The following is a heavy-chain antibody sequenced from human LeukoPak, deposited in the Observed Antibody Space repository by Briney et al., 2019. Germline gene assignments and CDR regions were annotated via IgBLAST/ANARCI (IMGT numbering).Heavy chain of an antibody. CDR1: GFAFSNYA. CDR3: AKGAVEGP. CDR2: ISASGGST. Sequence: PGGSLRLSCAASGFAFSNYAMSWVRQAPGKELEWVSAISASGGSTHYADSVKGRFTIFRDNSKNTLYLQMNSLRAEDTAVYYCAKGAVEGPWGQGTLVTVSS. V-gene: IGHV3-23*01. J-gene: IGHJ5*02. D-gene: IGHD3-3*01.